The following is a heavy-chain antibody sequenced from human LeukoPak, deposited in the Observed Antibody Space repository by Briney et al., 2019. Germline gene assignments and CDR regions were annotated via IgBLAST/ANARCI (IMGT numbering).Heavy chain of an antibody. CDR3: ARDGSGLGNSDLDY. Sequence: GASVKVSFKASEYTFTGYYMHWVRQAPGQGLEWMGWIHPNSGGTNYAQKFQGRVTMTRDTSITTAYMELSSLRSDDTAIYYCARDGSGLGNSDLDYWGQGTLVTVSS. J-gene: IGHJ4*02. CDR2: IHPNSGGT. CDR1: EYTFTGYY. V-gene: IGHV1-2*02. D-gene: IGHD3-3*01.